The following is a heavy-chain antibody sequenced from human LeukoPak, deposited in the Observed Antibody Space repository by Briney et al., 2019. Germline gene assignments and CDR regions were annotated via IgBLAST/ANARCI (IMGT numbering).Heavy chain of an antibody. V-gene: IGHV3-48*01. CDR1: GFTFSSYE. Sequence: GGSLRLSCAASGFTFSSYEMNWVRQAPGKGLEWVSYISSSSSTIYYADSVKGRFTISRDNAKNSLYLQMNSLRAEDTAVYYCARYYGDHAGCFDYWGQGTLVTVSS. CDR3: ARYYGDHAGCFDY. J-gene: IGHJ4*02. CDR2: ISSSSSTI. D-gene: IGHD4-17*01.